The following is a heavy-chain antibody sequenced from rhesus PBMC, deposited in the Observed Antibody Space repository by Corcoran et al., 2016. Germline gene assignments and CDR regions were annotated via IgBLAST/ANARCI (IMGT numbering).Heavy chain of an antibody. CDR3: ARRPSGYYFDY. CDR2: INGNSGST. D-gene: IGHD5-24*01. CDR1: GCSFSCSW. Sequence: QVQLQESGPGLVKPSETLSLTCAVSGCSFSCSWWSWTRQPPGKGLEWIGEINGNSGSTNYNPSLKSRVTISKDASKNQFSLKLSSVTAADTAVYYCARRPSGYYFDYWGQGVLVTVSS. J-gene: IGHJ4*01. V-gene: IGHV4-80*01.